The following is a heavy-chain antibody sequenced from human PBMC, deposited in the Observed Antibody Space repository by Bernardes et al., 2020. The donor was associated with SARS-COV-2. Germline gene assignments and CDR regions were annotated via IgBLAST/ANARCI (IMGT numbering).Heavy chain of an antibody. Sequence: GESLKISCKGSGYSFTSYWIGWVRQMPGKGLEWMGIIYPGDSDTRYSPSFQGQVTISADKSISTAYLQWSSLKASDTAMYYCARHAMITFGGVIVNNWFDPWGQGTLVTVSS. J-gene: IGHJ5*02. CDR1: GYSFTSYW. CDR2: IYPGDSDT. D-gene: IGHD3-16*02. CDR3: ARHAMITFGGVIVNNWFDP. V-gene: IGHV5-51*01.